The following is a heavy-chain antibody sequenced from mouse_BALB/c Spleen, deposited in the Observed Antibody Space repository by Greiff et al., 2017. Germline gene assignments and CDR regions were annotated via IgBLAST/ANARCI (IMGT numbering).Heavy chain of an antibody. D-gene: IGHD1-1*01. Sequence: QVQLQQSGAELVRPGASVTLSCKASGYTFTDYEMHWVKQTPVHGLEWIGAIDPETGGTAYNQKFKGKATLTADKSSSTAYMELRSLTSEDSAVYYCTKITTVVALDYWGQGTTLTVSS. CDR2: IDPETGGT. CDR3: TKITTVVALDY. V-gene: IGHV1-15*01. J-gene: IGHJ2*01. CDR1: GYTFTDYE.